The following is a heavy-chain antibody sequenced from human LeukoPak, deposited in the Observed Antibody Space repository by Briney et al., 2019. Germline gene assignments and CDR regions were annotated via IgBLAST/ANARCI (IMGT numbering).Heavy chain of an antibody. CDR2: IIPIFGTA. V-gene: IGHV1-69*13. J-gene: IGHJ6*02. CDR3: ASVLRLGELSPRYYGMDV. D-gene: IGHD3-16*02. Sequence: SVTVSCTASGGTFSSYAISWVRQAPGQGLEWMGGIIPIFGTANYAQKFQGRVTITADESTSTAYMELSSLRSEDTAVYYCASVLRLGELSPRYYGMDVWGQGTTVTVSS. CDR1: GGTFSSYA.